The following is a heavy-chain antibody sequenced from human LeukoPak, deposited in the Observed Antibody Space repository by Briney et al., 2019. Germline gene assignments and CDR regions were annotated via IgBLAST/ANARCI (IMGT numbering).Heavy chain of an antibody. Sequence: GGSLRLSCAASGFTFSGYGMSWVRQAPGKGLEWVSAISGSGGSTYYADSVKGRFTISRDNSKNTLYLQMNSLRAEDTAVYYCAKTALGQQLVLDYWGQGTLVTVSS. V-gene: IGHV3-23*01. CDR2: ISGSGGST. CDR3: AKTALGQQLVLDY. J-gene: IGHJ4*02. D-gene: IGHD6-13*01. CDR1: GFTFSGYG.